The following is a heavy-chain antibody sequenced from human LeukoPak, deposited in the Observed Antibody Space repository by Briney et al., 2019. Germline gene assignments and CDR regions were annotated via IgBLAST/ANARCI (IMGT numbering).Heavy chain of an antibody. Sequence: SQTLSLTCTVSGGSISSGGYSWSWIRQHPGKGLEWIGYIYYSGSTYYNPSLKSRVTISVDTSKNQFSLKLSSVTAADTAVYYCAREAYDSSGSRAFDIWGQGTMVTVSS. V-gene: IGHV4-31*03. J-gene: IGHJ3*02. CDR1: GGSISSGGYS. CDR3: AREAYDSSGSRAFDI. CDR2: IYYSGST. D-gene: IGHD3-22*01.